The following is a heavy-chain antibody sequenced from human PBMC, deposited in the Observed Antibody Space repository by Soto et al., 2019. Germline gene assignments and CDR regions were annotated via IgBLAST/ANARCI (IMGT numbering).Heavy chain of an antibody. CDR3: ARDASGWSYYYYYYGMDV. J-gene: IGHJ6*02. CDR2: IYTSGST. V-gene: IGHV4-4*07. CDR1: GGSISSYY. D-gene: IGHD6-19*01. Sequence: SETLSLTCTVSGGSISSYYWSWIRQPAGKGLEWIGRIYTSGSTNYNPSLKSRVTMSVDTSKNQFSLKLSSVTAADTAVYYCARDASGWSYYYYYYGMDVWGQGNTGSVYS.